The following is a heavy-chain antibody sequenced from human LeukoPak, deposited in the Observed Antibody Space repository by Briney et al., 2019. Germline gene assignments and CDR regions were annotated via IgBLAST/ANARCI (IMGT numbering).Heavy chain of an antibody. V-gene: IGHV4-59*08. J-gene: IGHJ6*02. CDR2: IYYSGST. Sequence: SETLSLTCTVSGGSISTYYWSWIRQPPGKGLEWIGYIYYSGSTKYNPSLKSRVTISVDTSKNQFSLKLSSVTAADTAVYYCARWSHQYYYGMDVWGQGTTVTVSS. CDR3: ARWSHQYYYGMDV. D-gene: IGHD2-2*01. CDR1: GGSISTYY.